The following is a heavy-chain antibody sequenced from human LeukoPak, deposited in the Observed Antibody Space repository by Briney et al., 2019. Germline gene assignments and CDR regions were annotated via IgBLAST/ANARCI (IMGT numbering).Heavy chain of an antibody. CDR1: GYTFTSYG. J-gene: IGHJ6*02. CDR3: APGVVVPAARGYYYYGMDV. D-gene: IGHD2-2*01. V-gene: IGHV1-18*01. CDR2: ISAYNGNT. Sequence: ASVKVSCKASGYTFTSYGISWVRQAPGQGLEWMGWISAYNGNTNYAQKFQGRVTMTTDTSTSTAYMELRSLRSDDTAVYYCAPGVVVPAARGYYYYGMDVWGQGTTVTVSS.